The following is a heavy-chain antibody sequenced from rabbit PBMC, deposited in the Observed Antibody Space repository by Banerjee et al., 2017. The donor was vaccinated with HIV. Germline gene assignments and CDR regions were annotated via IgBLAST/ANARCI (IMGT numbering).Heavy chain of an antibody. CDR2: INTGGSA. CDR3: AREDMGVWGFNL. J-gene: IGHJ4*01. V-gene: IGHV1S45*01. CDR1: GFSFSSSYY. D-gene: IGHD4-1*01. Sequence: QEQLVESGGGLVQPEGSLTLTCTASGFSFSSSYYMCWVRQSPGKGLESIGFINTGGSAYYASWAKGRFTISKTSSTTVTLQMTSLTAADTATYFCAREDMGVWGFNLWGPGTLVTVS.